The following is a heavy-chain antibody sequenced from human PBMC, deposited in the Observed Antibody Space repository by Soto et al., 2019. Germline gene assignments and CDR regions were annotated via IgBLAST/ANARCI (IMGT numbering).Heavy chain of an antibody. J-gene: IGHJ5*02. D-gene: IGHD4-17*01. CDR1: GGSISSYY. Sequence: QVQLQESGPGLVKPSETLSLTCTVSGGSISSYYWGWIRQPPGKGLEWIGYIYYSGSTNYNPSLKSRVTISVDTSKNQFSLKLSSVTAADTAVYYCASGADYGDYAFDPWGQGTLVTVSS. CDR3: ASGADYGDYAFDP. CDR2: IYYSGST. V-gene: IGHV4-59*01.